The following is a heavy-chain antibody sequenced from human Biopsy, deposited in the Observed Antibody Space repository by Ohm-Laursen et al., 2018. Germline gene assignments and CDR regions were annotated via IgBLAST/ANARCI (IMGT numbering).Heavy chain of an antibody. CDR3: ASDLLGREGYCGGRNCQIAY. D-gene: IGHD2-15*01. J-gene: IGHJ4*02. CDR2: IIPIFDTA. Sequence: SSVKVSCKTSGGTLSNYAINWVRQAPGQGLEWMGGIIPIFDTANYAQKFQDRVTITADKSTFTAYMELSSLRSEDTAVYYCASDLLGREGYCGGRNCQIAYWGQGTLVTVSS. CDR1: GGTLSNYA. V-gene: IGHV1-69*06.